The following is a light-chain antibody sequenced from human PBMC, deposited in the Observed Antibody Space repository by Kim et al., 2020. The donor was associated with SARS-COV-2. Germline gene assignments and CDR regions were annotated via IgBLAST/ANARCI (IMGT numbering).Light chain of an antibody. CDR3: QQGVAFPLT. Sequence: ASVGDRVTITCRADQDIGDWVAWYQQRAGRGPKLLIHSASHLHGGVPSRFRGSRSGTDFTLTINSLQPEDSATYYCQQGVAFPLTFGGGTKVDIK. V-gene: IGKV1-12*01. J-gene: IGKJ4*01. CDR1: QDIGDW. CDR2: SAS.